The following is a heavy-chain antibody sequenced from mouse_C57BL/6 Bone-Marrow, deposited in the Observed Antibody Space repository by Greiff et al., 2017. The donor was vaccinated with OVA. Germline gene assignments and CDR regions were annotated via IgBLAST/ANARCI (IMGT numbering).Heavy chain of an antibody. CDR3: ARVLITTVVAGYYFDY. Sequence: VQLQQSGGGLVKPGGSLKLSCAASGFTFSSYAMSWVRQTPEKRLEWVATISDGGSYTYYPDNVKGRFTISRDNAKNNLYLQMSHLKSEDTAMYYCARVLITTVVAGYYFDYWGQGTTLTVSS. V-gene: IGHV5-4*01. CDR2: ISDGGSYT. J-gene: IGHJ2*01. D-gene: IGHD1-1*01. CDR1: GFTFSSYA.